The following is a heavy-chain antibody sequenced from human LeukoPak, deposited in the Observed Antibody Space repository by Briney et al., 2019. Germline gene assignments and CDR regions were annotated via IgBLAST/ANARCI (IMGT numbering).Heavy chain of an antibody. D-gene: IGHD6-13*01. Sequence: SETLSLTCTVFGDSISTFYWSWIRQPAGKGLEWIGHIYTSGSTNYNPSLKSRVTMSVDTSKNQFFLKLSSVTAADTAVYYCARDVVAAVGSFDYWGQGILVTASS. CDR2: IYTSGST. CDR1: GDSISTFY. J-gene: IGHJ4*02. V-gene: IGHV4-4*07. CDR3: ARDVVAAVGSFDY.